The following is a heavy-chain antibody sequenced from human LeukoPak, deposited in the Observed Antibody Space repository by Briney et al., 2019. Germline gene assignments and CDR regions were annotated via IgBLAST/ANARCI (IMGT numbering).Heavy chain of an antibody. Sequence: GGSLRLSCAASGFTFNSYAMSWVRQAPGKGLEWVSGISGSEGRTYYADSVKGRFTISRDNSKNTLYLQMNSLRAEDTAVYYCAKGPPSTMIVVVTRPKYFQHWGQGTLVTVSS. V-gene: IGHV3-23*01. CDR3: AKGPPSTMIVVVTRPKYFQH. CDR2: ISGSEGRT. CDR1: GFTFNSYA. J-gene: IGHJ1*01. D-gene: IGHD3-22*01.